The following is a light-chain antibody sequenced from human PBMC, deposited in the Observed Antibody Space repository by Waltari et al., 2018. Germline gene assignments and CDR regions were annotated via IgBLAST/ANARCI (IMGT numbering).Light chain of an antibody. CDR1: SRSNYY. J-gene: IGLJ3*02. CDR3: NSRDSGSSPVRK. Sequence: SSALTQDPAVSVALGQTVRITCHGDSRSNYYASWYQQKPGQAPILVLYGKNNRPSGIPDRFSGSSSGNTSSLTITGAQAEDEADYYCNSRDSGSSPVRKFGGGTKLTV. V-gene: IGLV3-19*01. CDR2: GKN.